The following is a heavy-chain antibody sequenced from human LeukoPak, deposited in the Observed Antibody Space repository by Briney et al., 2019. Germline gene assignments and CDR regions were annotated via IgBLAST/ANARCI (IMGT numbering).Heavy chain of an antibody. J-gene: IGHJ3*02. CDR1: GGSISSYY. Sequence: PSGTLSLTCTVSGGSISSYYWSWIRQPPGKGLEWIGYIYYSGSTNYNPSLKSRVTISVDTSKNQFSLKLSSVTAADTAVYYCARGDRLYSSSWYSDAFDIWGQGTMVTVSS. V-gene: IGHV4-59*01. CDR2: IYYSGST. D-gene: IGHD6-13*01. CDR3: ARGDRLYSSSWYSDAFDI.